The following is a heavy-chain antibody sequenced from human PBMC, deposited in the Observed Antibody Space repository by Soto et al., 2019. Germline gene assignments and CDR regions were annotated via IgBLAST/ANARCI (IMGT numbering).Heavy chain of an antibody. V-gene: IGHV4-59*01. Sequence: PSATLSLTCSVSGGSIGRYYWSWVRQAPGKGLEWIAYVSYSGATRYNPSLESRVTISVDTSKNQFSLRLNSVTAADTAVYYCARDSYYYDSSGYYSDYYYGMDVWGQGTTVTVSS. D-gene: IGHD3-22*01. CDR3: ARDSYYYDSSGYYSDYYYGMDV. CDR1: GGSIGRYY. CDR2: VSYSGAT. J-gene: IGHJ6*02.